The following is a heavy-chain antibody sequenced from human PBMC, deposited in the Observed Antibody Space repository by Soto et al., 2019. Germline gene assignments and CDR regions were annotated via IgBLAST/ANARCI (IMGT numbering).Heavy chain of an antibody. Sequence: GGSLRLSCAASGYTFSSYVMTWVRQAPGKGLEWVSSVSGVGTSKFYADSVKGRFTISRDNSKNILYLQMDSLRAEDTAVYYCTKDLVTTITTLGHWGQGTLVTVSS. CDR1: GYTFSSYV. CDR3: TKDLVTTITTLGH. CDR2: VSGVGTSK. D-gene: IGHD4-17*01. V-gene: IGHV3-23*01. J-gene: IGHJ4*02.